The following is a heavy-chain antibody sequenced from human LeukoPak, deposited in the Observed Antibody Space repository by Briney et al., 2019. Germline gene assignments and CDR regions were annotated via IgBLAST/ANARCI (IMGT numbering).Heavy chain of an antibody. CDR3: AESPLEYFDY. J-gene: IGHJ4*02. Sequence: PSETLSLTRTVSGGSISSSSYYWGWIRQPPGKGLEWIGSIYYSGSTYYNPSLKSRVTISVDTSKNQFSLKLSSVTAADTAVYYCAESPLEYFDYWGQGTLVTVSS. D-gene: IGHD1-1*01. CDR1: GGSISSSSYY. CDR2: IYYSGST. V-gene: IGHV4-39*01.